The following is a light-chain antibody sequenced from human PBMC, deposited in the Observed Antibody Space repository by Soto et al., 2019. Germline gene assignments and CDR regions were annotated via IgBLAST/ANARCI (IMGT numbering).Light chain of an antibody. CDR3: QQYNSYLVT. Sequence: DIQMTQSPSTLSGSVGDRVTITCRASQTISSWLAWYQQKPGKAPKLLIHSSSNLQSGVPSRFSGSGSGTDFTLTISSLQPDDFATYYCQQYNSYLVTFGGGTKVDIK. CDR2: SSS. V-gene: IGKV1-5*01. J-gene: IGKJ4*01. CDR1: QTISSW.